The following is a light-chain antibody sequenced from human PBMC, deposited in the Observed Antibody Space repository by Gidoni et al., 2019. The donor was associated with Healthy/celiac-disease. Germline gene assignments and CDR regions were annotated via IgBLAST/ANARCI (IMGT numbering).Light chain of an antibody. V-gene: IGKV2-28*01. Sequence: IVMTQSPLSLHVTPGDPAYISCRSSQSLLHRNGYNYLDWYLQKPGQSPQLLIYLGSNRASGGPDRFSGRGSGTDFTLKISRVEAEDVGVYYCMQALQTPKTFGQGTKLEIK. CDR3: MQALQTPKT. CDR1: QSLLHRNGYNY. J-gene: IGKJ2*01. CDR2: LGS.